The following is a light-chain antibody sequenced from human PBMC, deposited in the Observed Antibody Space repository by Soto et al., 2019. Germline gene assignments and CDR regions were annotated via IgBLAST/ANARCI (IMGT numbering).Light chain of an antibody. CDR1: SSDFASYNF. Sequence: QSALTQPASVSGSPGQSITIYCTGTSSDFASYNFVSWYQHYPGKAPKLIIYEVSNRPSGVSNRFSGSKSGNTASLTISGLQTEDEADYYCSSYTTTSTLIIFGGGTKLTVL. V-gene: IGLV2-14*01. CDR2: EVS. J-gene: IGLJ2*01. CDR3: SSYTTTSTLII.